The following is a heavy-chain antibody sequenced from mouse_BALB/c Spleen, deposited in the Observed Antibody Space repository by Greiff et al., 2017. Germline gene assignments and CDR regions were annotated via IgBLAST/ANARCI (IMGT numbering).Heavy chain of an antibody. J-gene: IGHJ3*01. Sequence: VQLQQSGPGLVAPSQSLSITCTVSGFSLTSYGVHWVRQPPGKGLEWLGVIWAGGSTNYNSALMSRLSISKDNSKSQVFLKMNSLQTDDTAMYYCARAIYYYGSEGFAYWGQGTLVTVSA. CDR2: IWAGGST. V-gene: IGHV2-9*02. CDR1: GFSLTSYG. CDR3: ARAIYYYGSEGFAY. D-gene: IGHD1-1*01.